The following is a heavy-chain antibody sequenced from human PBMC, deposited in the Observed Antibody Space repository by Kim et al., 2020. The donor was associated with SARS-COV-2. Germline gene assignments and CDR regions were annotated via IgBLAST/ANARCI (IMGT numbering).Heavy chain of an antibody. D-gene: IGHD2-2*01. Sequence: GNTNYAQKLQGRVTMTTDTSTSTAYMELRSLRSDDTAVYYCARGPAALDYWGQGTLVTVSS. V-gene: IGHV1-18*01. CDR3: ARGPAALDY. J-gene: IGHJ4*02. CDR2: GNT.